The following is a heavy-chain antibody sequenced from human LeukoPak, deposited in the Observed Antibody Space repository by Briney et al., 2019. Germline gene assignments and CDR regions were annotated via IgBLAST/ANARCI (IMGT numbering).Heavy chain of an antibody. Sequence: ASVKVSCKASGYTFTLYYIHWVRQAPGQGLEWMGSVNPINGDTNYAPKFQGRVTLTTDTSINTAYMEVNRPTYDDAAVYYCARGRWADKFDPWGQGTLVTVSS. V-gene: IGHV1-2*02. CDR2: VNPINGDT. CDR3: ARGRWADKFDP. J-gene: IGHJ5*02. D-gene: IGHD3-16*01. CDR1: GYTFTLYY.